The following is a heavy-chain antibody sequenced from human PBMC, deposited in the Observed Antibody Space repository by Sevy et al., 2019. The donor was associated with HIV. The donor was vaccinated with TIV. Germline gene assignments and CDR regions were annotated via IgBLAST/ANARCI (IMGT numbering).Heavy chain of an antibody. J-gene: IGHJ4*02. CDR1: GFSFSSHG. V-gene: IGHV3-30*03. D-gene: IGHD1-1*01. CDR3: ARDGGWYNYAPSDY. CDR2: ISYDGHKK. Sequence: GGSLRLSCAASGFSFSSHGMHWVRQAPGKGLEWQAVISYDGHKKYYADSVKGRFTISRDNSKNTLYLQMNSLRAEDTAVYYCARDGGWYNYAPSDYWGQGTLVTVSS.